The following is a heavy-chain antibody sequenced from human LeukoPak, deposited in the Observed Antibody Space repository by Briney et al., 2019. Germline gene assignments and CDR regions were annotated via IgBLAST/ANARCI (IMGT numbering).Heavy chain of an antibody. V-gene: IGHV3-21*01. CDR1: GYTFRDYS. J-gene: IGHJ3*02. D-gene: IGHD3-16*02. Sequence: GGSVRLSCAVSGYTFRDYSVNWVRQVPGNGLEWGSSISSLRSYIYYAGSVKSRFTISRDIAKNSLFLQMSSLRDDDTAVYYCVSGNDPNYLWGTYRLDAFDIWGQGTMVSVSS. CDR2: ISSLRSYI. CDR3: VSGNDPNYLWGTYRLDAFDI.